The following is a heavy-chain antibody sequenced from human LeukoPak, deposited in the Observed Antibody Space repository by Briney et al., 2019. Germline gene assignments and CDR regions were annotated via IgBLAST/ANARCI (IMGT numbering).Heavy chain of an antibody. CDR2: ISGSGGRK. CDR3: AKRGVVIRVILVGFHKEAYYFDS. V-gene: IGHV3-23*01. D-gene: IGHD3-22*01. J-gene: IGHJ4*02. CDR1: GITLSNYG. Sequence: GGSLRLSCAVSGITLSNYGMSWVRQAPGKGREGVAGISGSGGRKDYAVSVKGRFTISRDNSKNTLYLQMRSLRAEDTAVYFCAKRGVVIRVILVGFHKEAYYFDSWGQGDLVTVSS.